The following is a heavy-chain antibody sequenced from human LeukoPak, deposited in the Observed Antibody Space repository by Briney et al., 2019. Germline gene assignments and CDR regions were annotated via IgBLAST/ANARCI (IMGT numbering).Heavy chain of an antibody. Sequence: ASVKVSCKASGYTFTSYYMHWLRQAPGQGLEWLGIINPSGGSTSYAQKFQGRFTMPRDTSTDTVYMELSSLRSEDTAVYYCARSIAAADDYWGQGTLVTVSS. CDR1: GYTFTSYY. V-gene: IGHV1-46*03. J-gene: IGHJ4*02. CDR3: ARSIAAADDY. CDR2: INPSGGST. D-gene: IGHD6-13*01.